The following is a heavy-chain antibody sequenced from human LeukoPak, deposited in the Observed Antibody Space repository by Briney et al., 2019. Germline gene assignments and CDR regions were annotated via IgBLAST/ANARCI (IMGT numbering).Heavy chain of an antibody. Sequence: GGSLRLSWAAAGFTFSSYWMSWVRQAPGKGREWVANIKQDGSEKYYVDSVKGRFTISRDNAKNSLYLQMHSLRAEDTAVYYCARLKDCRSTNCHRGRGAFDLWGQGTLVPVSS. V-gene: IGHV3-7*01. J-gene: IGHJ4*03. D-gene: IGHD2-2*02. CDR2: IKQDGSEK. CDR1: GFTFSSYW. CDR3: ARLKDCRSTNCHRGRGAFDL.